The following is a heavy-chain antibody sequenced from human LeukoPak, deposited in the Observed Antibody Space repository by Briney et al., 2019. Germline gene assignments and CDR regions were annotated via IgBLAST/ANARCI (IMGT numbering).Heavy chain of an antibody. V-gene: IGHV3-74*01. CDR2: TNSDGSSR. Sequence: PGGSLRLSCAVSGFTFSGHWMFWVRQAPGKGLEWVSSTNSDGSSRGYTDSVKGRFTVSRDNAKNTLYLQMNDLTIEDTAIYYCAKRYSDGGFDPWGQGTLVTVSS. CDR3: AKRYSDGGFDP. J-gene: IGHJ5*02. D-gene: IGHD3-10*01. CDR1: GFTFSGHW.